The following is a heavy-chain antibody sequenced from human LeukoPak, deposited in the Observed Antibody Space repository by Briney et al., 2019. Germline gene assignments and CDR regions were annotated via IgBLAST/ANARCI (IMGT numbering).Heavy chain of an antibody. Sequence: GGSLRLSCAASGFTFSSYDMHWVRQATGKGLEWVSAIGTAGDTYYPGSVKGRFTISRENAKNSLYLQMNSLRAEDTAVYYCAREAGRTPNDAFDIWGQGTMVTVSS. V-gene: IGHV3-13*01. CDR2: IGTAGDT. CDR3: AREAGRTPNDAFDI. J-gene: IGHJ3*02. CDR1: GFTFSSYD. D-gene: IGHD6-19*01.